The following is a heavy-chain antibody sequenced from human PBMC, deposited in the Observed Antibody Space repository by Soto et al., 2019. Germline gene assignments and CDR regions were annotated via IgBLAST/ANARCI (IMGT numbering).Heavy chain of an antibody. CDR3: TRDFTYGSLYYYYGMDV. CDR2: IRSKAYGGTT. J-gene: IGHJ6*02. CDR1: GFTFGDYA. Sequence: GGSLRLFCTASGFTFGDYAMSWFRQAPGKGLEWVGFIRSKAYGGTTEYAASVKGRFTISRDDSKSIAYLQMNSLKTEDTAVYYCTRDFTYGSLYYYYGMDVWGQGTTVTVSS. V-gene: IGHV3-49*03. D-gene: IGHD3-10*01.